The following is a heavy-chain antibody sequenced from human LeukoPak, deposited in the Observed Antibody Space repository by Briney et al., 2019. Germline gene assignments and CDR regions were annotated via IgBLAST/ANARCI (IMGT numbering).Heavy chain of an antibody. Sequence: GASVKVSCKASGYTFTSYYMHWVRQAPGQGLEWMGIINPSGGSTSYAQKFQGRVTMTRDTSTSTVYMELSSLRSEDTAVYYCARAGCSSTSCYLAYYYYYMDVWGKGTTVTVSS. J-gene: IGHJ6*03. CDR3: ARAGCSSTSCYLAYYYYYMDV. V-gene: IGHV1-46*01. D-gene: IGHD2-2*01. CDR1: GYTFTSYY. CDR2: INPSGGST.